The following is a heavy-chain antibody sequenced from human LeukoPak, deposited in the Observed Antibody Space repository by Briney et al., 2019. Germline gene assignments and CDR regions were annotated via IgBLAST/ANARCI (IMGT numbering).Heavy chain of an antibody. CDR2: IYYSGST. CDR3: AGSESHHFNWFDP. D-gene: IGHD1-14*01. Sequence: SSETLSLTCTVSGGSISSSSYYWGWIRQPPGKGLEWIGSIYYSGSTYYNPSLKSRVTISVDTSKNQFSLKLSSVTAADTAVYYCAGSESHHFNWFDPWGQGTLVTVSS. J-gene: IGHJ5*02. CDR1: GGSISSSSYY. V-gene: IGHV4-39*07.